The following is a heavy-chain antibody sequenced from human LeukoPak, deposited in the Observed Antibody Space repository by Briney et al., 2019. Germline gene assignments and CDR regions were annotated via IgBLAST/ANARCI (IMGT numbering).Heavy chain of an antibody. D-gene: IGHD1-26*01. CDR3: ARRVVGASGGFFDY. Sequence: ASVKVSCKASGYTFTGYYMHWVRQAPGQGLEWMGRINPNSGGTNYAQKFQGRVTMTRDTSISTACMELSRLRSDDTAVYYCARRVVGASGGFFDYWGQGTLVTVSS. CDR1: GYTFTGYY. CDR2: INPNSGGT. J-gene: IGHJ4*02. V-gene: IGHV1-2*06.